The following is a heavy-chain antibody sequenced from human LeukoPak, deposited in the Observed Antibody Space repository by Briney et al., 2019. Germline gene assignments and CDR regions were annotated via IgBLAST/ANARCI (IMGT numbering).Heavy chain of an antibody. CDR2: ISDHGKSR. J-gene: IGHJ4*02. D-gene: IGHD6-19*01. V-gene: IGHV3-48*03. CDR3: ARDHTVAGLDY. CDR1: GFIFSNYE. Sequence: GGPLRLSCAASGFIFSNYEMNWVRQTPGKGLEWVSYISDHGKSRNYVDSVKGRFAISRDNAKNSLYLQMNSLRAEDTAVYYCARDHTVAGLDYWGQGTLVTVSS.